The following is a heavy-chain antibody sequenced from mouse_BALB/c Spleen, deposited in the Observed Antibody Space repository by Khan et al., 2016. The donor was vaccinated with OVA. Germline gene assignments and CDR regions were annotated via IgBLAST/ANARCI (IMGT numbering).Heavy chain of an antibody. CDR2: IWAGGDT. D-gene: IGHD2-2*01. CDR1: GFSLSSFG. J-gene: IGHJ2*01. Sequence: QVQLKESGPGLVAPSQSLSITCTVSGFSLSSFGVYWVLQPPGKGLEWLGVIWAGGDTNYNSALMSRLRLSKDNSKSQVVLKMNSLQTDYTAVYYCARDGYYCDYWGQGTTLTVSS. CDR3: ARDGYYCDY. V-gene: IGHV2-9*02.